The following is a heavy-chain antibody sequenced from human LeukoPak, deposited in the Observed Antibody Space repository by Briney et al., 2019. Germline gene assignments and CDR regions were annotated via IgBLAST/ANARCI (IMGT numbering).Heavy chain of an antibody. CDR1: GGSISSGDYY. CDR2: IYYSGST. CDR3: ARGRKDIVVVPAASPLLYYYCYYMDV. Sequence: SETLSLTCTVSGGSISSGDYYWSWIRQPPGKGLEWIGYIYYSGSTYYNPSLKSRVTISVDTSKNQFSLKLSSVTAADTAVYYCARGRKDIVVVPAASPLLYYYCYYMDVWGKGTTVTVSS. V-gene: IGHV4-30-4*08. D-gene: IGHD2-2*01. J-gene: IGHJ6*03.